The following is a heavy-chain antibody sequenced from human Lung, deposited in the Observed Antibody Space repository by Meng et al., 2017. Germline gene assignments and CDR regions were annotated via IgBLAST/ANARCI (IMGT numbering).Heavy chain of an antibody. V-gene: IGHV4-34*01. CDR1: VGYFSDYY. CDR3: ARAPTTMAHDFDY. Sequence: QVLLPRLGAGLLQPSETPSLTFFFVVGYFSDYYWTWIRHPPGKGLEWIGEIHHSGSTNYNPSLESRATISLNTSQNNLSPKLISVTAADSAVYYCARAPTTMAHDFDYWGQGTLVTVSS. J-gene: IGHJ4*02. D-gene: IGHD4-11*01. CDR2: IHHSGST.